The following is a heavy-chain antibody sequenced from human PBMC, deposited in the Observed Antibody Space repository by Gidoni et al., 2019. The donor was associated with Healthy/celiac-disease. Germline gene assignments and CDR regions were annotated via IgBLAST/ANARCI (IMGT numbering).Heavy chain of an antibody. CDR1: GFTFSSYA. D-gene: IGHD3-22*01. Sequence: QVQLVESGGGVVQPGRSLRLSCAASGFTFSSYAMHWVRQAPGKGLEWVAVISYDGSNKYYADSVKGRFTISRDNSKNTLYLQMNSLRAEDTAVYYCAREYYDSSGYYEYYFDYWGQGTLVTVSS. J-gene: IGHJ4*02. V-gene: IGHV3-30*04. CDR3: AREYYDSSGYYEYYFDY. CDR2: ISYDGSNK.